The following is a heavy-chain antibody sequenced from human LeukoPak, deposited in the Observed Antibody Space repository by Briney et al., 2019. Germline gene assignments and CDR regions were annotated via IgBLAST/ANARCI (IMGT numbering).Heavy chain of an antibody. CDR2: INPTGTST. J-gene: IGHJ6*03. D-gene: IGHD5-18*01. V-gene: IGHV3-21*04. CDR3: AKRDTAISYYMDV. Sequence: GGSLRLSCAASGFTFSHYTMNWVRQAPGRGLELISSINPTGTSTYYADSVKGRFTISRDAAKNSLYLQMNSLRAEDTAVYYCAKRDTAISYYMDVWGKGTTVTVSS. CDR1: GFTFSHYT.